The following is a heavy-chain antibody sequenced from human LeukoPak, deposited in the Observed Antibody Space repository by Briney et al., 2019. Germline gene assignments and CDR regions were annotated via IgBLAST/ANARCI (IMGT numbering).Heavy chain of an antibody. CDR3: AKTDAPYSSAYRFDY. J-gene: IGHJ4*02. Sequence: GGSLRLSCAASGFTFSSYAMSWVRQAPGKGLEWVSAISGSGGSTYYADSVKGRFTISRDNSKNTLYLQMNSLRAEDTAVYYCAKTDAPYSSAYRFDYWGQGTLVTVSS. D-gene: IGHD6-19*01. V-gene: IGHV3-23*01. CDR1: GFTFSSYA. CDR2: ISGSGGST.